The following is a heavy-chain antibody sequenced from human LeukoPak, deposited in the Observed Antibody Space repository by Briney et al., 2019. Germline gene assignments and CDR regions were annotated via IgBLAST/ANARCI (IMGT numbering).Heavy chain of an antibody. D-gene: IGHD3-16*01. J-gene: IGHJ6*03. CDR3: ARVLGQRYALYNYYMDV. V-gene: IGHV1-69*05. CDR1: GGTFSSYA. CDR2: IIPIFGTA. Sequence: SVKVSCKASGGTFSSYAISWVRQAPGQGLEWMGGIIPIFGTANYAQKFQGRVTITTDESTSTAYMELSSLRSEDTAVYYCARVLGQRYALYNYYMDVWGKGTTVTVSS.